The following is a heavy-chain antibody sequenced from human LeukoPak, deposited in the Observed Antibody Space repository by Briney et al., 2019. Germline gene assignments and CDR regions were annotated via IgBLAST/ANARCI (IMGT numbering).Heavy chain of an antibody. CDR2: ITKSSSTM. D-gene: IGHD1-26*01. CDR3: TKDIVANTPGGPLDY. V-gene: IGHV3-48*01. J-gene: IGHJ4*02. CDR1: GFTFSTYS. Sequence: GGSLRLSCAASGFTFSTYSMNWVRQAPGKGLEWIAYITKSSSTMTYAESVKGRFTISRDNAKNLLYLQVSSLRPEDTAVYYCTKDIVANTPGGPLDYWGQGNLVTVSS.